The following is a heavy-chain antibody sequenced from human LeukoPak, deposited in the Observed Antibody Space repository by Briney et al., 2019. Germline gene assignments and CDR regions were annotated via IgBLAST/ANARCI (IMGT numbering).Heavy chain of an antibody. CDR1: GGSISSGGYY. D-gene: IGHD6-6*01. V-gene: IGHV4-31*03. Sequence: SETLSLTCTVSGGSISSGGYYWSWIRQHPGKGLEWIGYTYYSGSTYYNPSLKSRVTISVDTSKNQFSLKLSSVTAADTAVYYCARGHRPGPRRYYYGMDVWGQGTTVTVSS. CDR3: ARGHRPGPRRYYYGMDV. CDR2: TYYSGST. J-gene: IGHJ6*02.